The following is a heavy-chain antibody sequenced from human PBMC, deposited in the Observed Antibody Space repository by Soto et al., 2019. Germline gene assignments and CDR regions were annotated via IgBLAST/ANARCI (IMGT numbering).Heavy chain of an antibody. D-gene: IGHD2-2*01. CDR2: IYYSGST. V-gene: IGHV4-61*01. J-gene: IGHJ6*02. CDR1: GGSVSSGSYY. Sequence: QVQLQESGPGLVKPSETLSLTCTVSGGSVSSGSYYWSWIRQPPGKGLEWIGYIYYSGSTHYNPSLKSRVTMSVDTSKNQFSLTLSSVTASDTAVYYCASHCISTSCYYYYGMDVWGQGTTVTVSS. CDR3: ASHCISTSCYYYYGMDV.